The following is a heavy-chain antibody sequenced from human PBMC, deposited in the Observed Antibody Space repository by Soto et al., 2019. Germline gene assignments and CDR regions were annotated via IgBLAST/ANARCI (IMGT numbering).Heavy chain of an antibody. Sequence: GSLTLSCAASGFTVSAYDMHWVRQTTGKGLEWVSAIGAADDPYYLGSVKGRFTISRENAKNSLYLQMNSLRAEDTAVYYCARAYSGRLPRRADYYFAMDVWGQGTTVTVSS. CDR2: IGAADDP. V-gene: IGHV3-13*05. CDR1: GFTVSAYD. CDR3: ARAYSGRLPRRADYYFAMDV. D-gene: IGHD2-15*01. J-gene: IGHJ6*02.